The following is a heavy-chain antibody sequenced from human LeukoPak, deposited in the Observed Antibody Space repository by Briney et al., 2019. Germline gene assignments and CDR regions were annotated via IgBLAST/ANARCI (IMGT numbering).Heavy chain of an antibody. V-gene: IGHV4-61*01. D-gene: IGHD1-26*01. CDR2: IYYRGST. CDR1: GGSVSSGSYY. Sequence: PSETLNLTCTVSGGSVSSGSYYWSWLRQPPGKGLEWIGYIYYRGSTNYNTSLQSRTTISVDTSKNQFSLKLSSVTAADTAVYYCARVESSVVRAHFDYWGQGTIAPFSS. J-gene: IGHJ4*02. CDR3: ARVESSVVRAHFDY.